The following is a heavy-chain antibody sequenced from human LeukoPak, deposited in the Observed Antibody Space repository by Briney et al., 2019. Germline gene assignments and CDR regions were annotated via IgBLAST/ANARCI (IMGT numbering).Heavy chain of an antibody. D-gene: IGHD2-2*02. CDR2: INHSGST. CDR1: GGSFSGYY. V-gene: IGHV4-34*01. CDR3: ALGYCSSTSCYSPGGYYYGMDV. J-gene: IGHJ6*02. Sequence: PSETLSLTCAVYGGSFSGYYWSWIRQPPGKGLGWIGEINHSGSTNYNPSLKSRVTISVDTSKNQFSLKLSSVTAADTAVYYCALGYCSSTSCYSPGGYYYGMDVWGQGTTVTVSS.